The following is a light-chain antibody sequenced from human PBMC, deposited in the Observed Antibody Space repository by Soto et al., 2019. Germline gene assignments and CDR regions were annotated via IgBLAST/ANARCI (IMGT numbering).Light chain of an antibody. J-gene: IGKJ2*01. CDR1: HSVSSW. CDR3: QQFGNSPYT. CDR2: TAS. V-gene: IGKV3-20*01. Sequence: EIVLTQSPDTLSLSPGENATLSCRASHSVSSWLAWYQQKPGQAPRLVIYTASSRPTGIPDSFRGSRSGTDCSLTISRLEPEDFGVYWCQQFGNSPYTFGQGTKLEIK.